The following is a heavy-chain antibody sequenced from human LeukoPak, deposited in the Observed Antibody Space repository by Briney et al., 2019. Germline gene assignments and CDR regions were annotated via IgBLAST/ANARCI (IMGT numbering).Heavy chain of an antibody. CDR2: IYTSGST. D-gene: IGHD6-19*01. J-gene: IGHJ4*02. V-gene: IGHV4-4*07. CDR3: ASMEVAGTGRDY. Sequence: SETLSLTCTVSGGSICSYYWSWIRQPAGKGLEWIGRIYTSGSTNYNPSLKSRVTMSVDTSKNQFSLKLSSVTATDTAVYYCASMEVAGTGRDYWGQGTLVTVSS. CDR1: GGSICSYY.